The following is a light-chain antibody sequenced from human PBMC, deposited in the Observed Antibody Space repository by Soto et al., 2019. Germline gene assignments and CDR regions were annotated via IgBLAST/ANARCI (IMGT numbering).Light chain of an antibody. CDR2: DVS. Sequence: SVLTQPRSVSRSPGQSVTISRTGTSTGVGGYNYVSWYQQHPGKVPKLMLYDVSKRPSGVPDRFSGSKSGNTASLTISGLQAEDEADYYCCSYAGRDTLYVFGSGTKVTVL. CDR1: STGVGGYNY. J-gene: IGLJ1*01. V-gene: IGLV2-11*01. CDR3: CSYAGRDTLYV.